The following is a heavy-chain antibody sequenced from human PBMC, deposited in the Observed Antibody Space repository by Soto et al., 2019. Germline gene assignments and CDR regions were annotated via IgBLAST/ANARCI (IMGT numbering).Heavy chain of an antibody. CDR2: THYRSKWYN. CDR3: GRSVRGHVVKYFDY. V-gene: IGHV6-1*01. Sequence: SQTLSLTCAISGDTVSSNSAAWNWIRQSPSRGLEWLGRTHYRSKWYNDYAVSVKSRITINPDTSKNQFSLQLNPVTPEDTAVYYCGRSVRGHVVKYFDYWGRGTLVTVSS. J-gene: IGHJ4*02. D-gene: IGHD3-10*01. CDR1: GDTVSSNSAA.